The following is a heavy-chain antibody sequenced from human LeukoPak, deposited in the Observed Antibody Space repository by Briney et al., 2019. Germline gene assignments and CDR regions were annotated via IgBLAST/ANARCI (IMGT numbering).Heavy chain of an antibody. D-gene: IGHD1-26*01. CDR2: ISSSSSTI. V-gene: IGHV3-48*04. J-gene: IGHJ4*02. CDR3: ARDRGGSYSAIDY. CDR1: GFTFSSYS. Sequence: GGSLRLSCAASGFTFSSYSMNWVRQAPGKGLEWVSFISSSSSTIYYADSVKGRFTISRDNAKNALYLQMNSLRAEDTAVYYCARDRGGSYSAIDYWGQGTLVTVSS.